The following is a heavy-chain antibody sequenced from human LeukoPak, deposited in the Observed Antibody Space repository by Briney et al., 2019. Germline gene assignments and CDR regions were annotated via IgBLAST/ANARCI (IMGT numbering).Heavy chain of an antibody. V-gene: IGHV3-48*04. Sequence: GGSLRLSCAASGFTFSSYSMNWVRQAPGKGLEWVSYISSSSSTIYFADSVKGRFTISRDNAKNSLYLQMNSLRAEDTAVYYCARDRGSGSLDAFDIWGQGTMVTVSS. CDR3: ARDRGSGSLDAFDI. J-gene: IGHJ3*02. CDR1: GFTFSSYS. CDR2: ISSSSSTI. D-gene: IGHD1-26*01.